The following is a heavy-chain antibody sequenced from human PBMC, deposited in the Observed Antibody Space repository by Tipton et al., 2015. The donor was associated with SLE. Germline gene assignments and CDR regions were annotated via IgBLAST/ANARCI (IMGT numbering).Heavy chain of an antibody. CDR1: GASFTSNSYY. V-gene: IGHV4-39*07. CDR2: IYYRGDI. J-gene: IGHJ4*02. D-gene: IGHD2-21*01. CDR3: ARVWGHCSGDCYYHFDH. Sequence: GLVKPSETLSLTCSVSGASFTSNSYYWGCIRRPPGKGLEWIGSIYYRGDIYYNPSLKSRVTMSVDTSSSQFSLRLTSVTAADTAVYYCARVWGHCSGDCYYHFDHWGQGTLVTVSS.